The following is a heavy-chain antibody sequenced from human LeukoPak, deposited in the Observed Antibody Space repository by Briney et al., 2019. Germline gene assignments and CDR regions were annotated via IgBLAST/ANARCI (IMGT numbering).Heavy chain of an antibody. CDR1: GFTVSSNY. V-gene: IGHV3-23*01. D-gene: IGHD2-15*01. CDR3: AKDLGSGTADFDY. Sequence: AGGSLRLSCAASGFTVSSNYMSWVRQAPGKGLEWVSAIGGSGGSTYYADSVKGRFTISRDNSKNTLYLQMNSLRAEDTAVYYCAKDLGSGTADFDYWGQGTLVTVSS. CDR2: IGGSGGST. J-gene: IGHJ4*02.